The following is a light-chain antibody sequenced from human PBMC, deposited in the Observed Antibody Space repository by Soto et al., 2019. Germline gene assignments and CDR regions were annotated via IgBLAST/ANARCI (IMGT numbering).Light chain of an antibody. CDR1: SSDVGGYNY. CDR3: CSYAGSYPS. CDR2: DVS. J-gene: IGLJ3*02. Sequence: QSALTQPRSVSGSPGQSVTISCTGTSSDVGGYNYVSWYQQHPGKAPKLMIYDVSKRPSGVPDRFSGSKSGNTASLTISGLQAEDEADYYCCSYAGSYPSFGGGTKLTVL. V-gene: IGLV2-11*01.